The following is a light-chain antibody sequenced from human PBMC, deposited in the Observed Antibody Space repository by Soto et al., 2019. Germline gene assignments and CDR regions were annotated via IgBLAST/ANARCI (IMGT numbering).Light chain of an antibody. CDR3: AAWDDSLSGRL. CDR1: NSDIGSNY. Sequence: QSVLTQPPSASGTPGQRDTISCSGNNSDIGSNYVYWYQQFPGTAPKLLIYRNNQRPSGVPDRFSGSKSGTSASLAISGLRSEDEADYYCAAWDDSLSGRLFGGGTKLTVL. CDR2: RNN. J-gene: IGLJ2*01. V-gene: IGLV1-47*01.